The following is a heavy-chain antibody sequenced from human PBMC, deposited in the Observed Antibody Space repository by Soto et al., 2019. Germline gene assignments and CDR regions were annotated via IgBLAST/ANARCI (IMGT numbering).Heavy chain of an antibody. J-gene: IGHJ4*02. CDR2: ISGSGGST. CDR3: AKGVRFLEWLLPYFDY. Sequence: GGSLRLSCVASGFTFSSYAMSWVRQAPGKGLEWVSAISGSGGSTYYADSVKGRFTISRDDSKNTLYLQMNSLRAEDTAVYYCAKGVRFLEWLLPYFDYWGQGT. CDR1: GFTFSSYA. D-gene: IGHD3-3*01. V-gene: IGHV3-23*01.